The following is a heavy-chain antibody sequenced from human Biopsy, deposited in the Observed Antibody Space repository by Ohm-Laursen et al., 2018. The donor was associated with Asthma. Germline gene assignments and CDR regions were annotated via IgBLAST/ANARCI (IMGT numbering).Heavy chain of an antibody. V-gene: IGHV3-30*03. D-gene: IGHD7-27*01. CDR2: ISYDGMSE. J-gene: IGHJ4*02. Sequence: SLRLSCAASGFIFRGSNMFWVRQAPGKGLEWLAAISYDGMSEYYADSVKGRFTISRDNAKHTVYLQMNNLRAEDTAVYYCASELGIGYWGQGILVTVSS. CDR1: GFIFRGSN. CDR3: ASELGIGY.